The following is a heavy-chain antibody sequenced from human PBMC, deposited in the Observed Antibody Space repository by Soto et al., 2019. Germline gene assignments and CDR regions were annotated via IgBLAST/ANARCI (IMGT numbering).Heavy chain of an antibody. V-gene: IGHV4-39*01. D-gene: IGHD3-10*01. Sequence: SETLSLTCTVSGGSISSSSCYWGWIRQPPGKGLEWIGSIYYSGSTYYNPSLKSRVTISVDTSKNQFSLKLSAVTAADTAVYYCARSDITMVRGVMAYWGQGTLVTVSS. CDR3: ARSDITMVRGVMAY. CDR2: IYYSGST. CDR1: GGSISSSSCY. J-gene: IGHJ4*02.